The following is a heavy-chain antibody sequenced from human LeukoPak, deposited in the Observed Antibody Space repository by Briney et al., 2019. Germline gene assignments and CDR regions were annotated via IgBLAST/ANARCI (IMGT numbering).Heavy chain of an antibody. Sequence: SETLSLTCKVSGYPIGLDYYWVWIRQAPGRGLQWIGGFHRGRIQYNSALKSRVTISIDSSKNQFSLRMWPVTTADTAFYFCARAPSSYESGNGYPNLGWLDPWGQGALVTVSS. V-gene: IGHV4-38-2*02. CDR1: GYPIGLDYY. CDR2: FHRGRI. D-gene: IGHD5-24*01. CDR3: ARAPSSYESGNGYPNLGWLDP. J-gene: IGHJ5*02.